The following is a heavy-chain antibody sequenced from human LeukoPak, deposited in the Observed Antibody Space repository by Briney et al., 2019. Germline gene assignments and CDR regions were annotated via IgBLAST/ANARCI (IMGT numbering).Heavy chain of an antibody. J-gene: IGHJ4*02. Sequence: GESLKISCKGSGYTFSTYWIAWVRQMPGKGLEWMGIIYPSDSSTRYSPSFQGQVTISADKSISTAYLLWSSLKASDTAMYYCARVYDYVWGSYRSSLDYWGQGTLVTVSS. V-gene: IGHV5-51*01. CDR3: ARVYDYVWGSYRSSLDY. CDR1: GYTFSTYW. CDR2: IYPSDSST. D-gene: IGHD3-16*02.